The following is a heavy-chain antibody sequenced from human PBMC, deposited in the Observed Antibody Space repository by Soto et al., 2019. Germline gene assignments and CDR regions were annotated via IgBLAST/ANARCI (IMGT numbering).Heavy chain of an antibody. CDR3: AREGDYPYYYYGMDV. J-gene: IGHJ6*02. V-gene: IGHV1-18*01. CDR2: INGYNGNT. Sequence: QDQLVQSGAEVKKPGASVKVSCKASGYTFTRYGITWVRQARGQGLEWMGWINGYNGNTKYAQKLQGRVTMTTDTSTSTAYMELRSLTSDDTAVYYCAREGDYPYYYYGMDVWGQGTTVTVSS. CDR1: GYTFTRYG. D-gene: IGHD4-17*01.